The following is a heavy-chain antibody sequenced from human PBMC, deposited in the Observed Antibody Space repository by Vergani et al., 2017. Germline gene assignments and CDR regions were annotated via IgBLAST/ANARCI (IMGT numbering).Heavy chain of an antibody. Sequence: QVQLQQWGAGLLKPSETLSLTCAVYGGSFSGYYWSWIRQPPGKGLEWIGEINHSGSTNYNPSLKSRVTISVDTSKNQFSRKLSSVTAADTAVYYCARGRKWPNVRAPFDYWGQGTLVTVSS. CDR1: GGSFSGYY. D-gene: IGHD2-8*01. CDR2: INHSGST. J-gene: IGHJ4*02. CDR3: ARGRKWPNVRAPFDY. V-gene: IGHV4-34*01.